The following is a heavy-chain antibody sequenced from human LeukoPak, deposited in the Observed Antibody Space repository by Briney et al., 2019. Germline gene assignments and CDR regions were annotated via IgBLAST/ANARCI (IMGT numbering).Heavy chain of an antibody. CDR2: TSSSGSTI. V-gene: IGHV3-48*04. CDR3: AKNWMTAVVTPVLDY. Sequence: GGSLRLSCAASGFTFSSYWMSWVRQAPGKGLEWVSYTSSSGSTIYYADSVKGRFTISRDNAKNSLYLQMNSLRAEDTAVYYCAKNWMTAVVTPVLDYWGQGTLVTVSS. D-gene: IGHD4-23*01. J-gene: IGHJ4*02. CDR1: GFTFSSYW.